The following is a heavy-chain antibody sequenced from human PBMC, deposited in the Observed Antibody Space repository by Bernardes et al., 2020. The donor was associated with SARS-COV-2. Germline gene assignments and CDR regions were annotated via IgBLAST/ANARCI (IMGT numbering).Heavy chain of an antibody. Sequence: SETLSLTCAVYGGSFSGYYWSWIRQPPGKGLEWIGEINHSGSTNYNPSLKSRVTISVDTSKNQFSLKLSSVTAADTAVYYCARHGSYGDYAYVYWGQGTLVTVSS. J-gene: IGHJ4*02. CDR3: ARHGSYGDYAYVY. CDR2: INHSGST. D-gene: IGHD4-17*01. CDR1: GGSFSGYY. V-gene: IGHV4-34*01.